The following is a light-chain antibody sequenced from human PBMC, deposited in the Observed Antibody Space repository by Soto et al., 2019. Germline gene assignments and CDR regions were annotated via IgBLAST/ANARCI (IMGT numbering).Light chain of an antibody. J-gene: IGKJ4*01. CDR2: GAS. CDR1: QSVGRNY. V-gene: IGKV3-20*01. CDR3: QQYAESPLT. Sequence: EIVLTQSPGTLSVSPGERATLYCRASQSVGRNYLAWYQQKPGQAPRLLIYGASSRATGIPDRFSGSASGTDFTLTISRLEPEDFAVYYCQQYAESPLTFGGGTKVETK.